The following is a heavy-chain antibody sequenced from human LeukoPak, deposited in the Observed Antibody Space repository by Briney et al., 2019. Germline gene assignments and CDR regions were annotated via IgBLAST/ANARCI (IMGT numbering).Heavy chain of an antibody. J-gene: IGHJ6*02. Sequence: GASVNVSCKASGYTFTSYDINWVRQATGQGLEWMGWMNPNNGNTGYAQKFQGRVTMTRSTSISTAYMELSSLRSEDTAVYYCARLASSSWPLYYYYGMDVWGQGTTVTVSS. D-gene: IGHD6-13*01. V-gene: IGHV1-8*01. CDR1: GYTFTSYD. CDR3: ARLASSSWPLYYYYGMDV. CDR2: MNPNNGNT.